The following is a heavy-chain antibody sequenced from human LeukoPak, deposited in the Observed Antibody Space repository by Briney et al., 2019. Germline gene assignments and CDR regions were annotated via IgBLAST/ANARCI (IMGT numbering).Heavy chain of an antibody. J-gene: IGHJ3*02. V-gene: IGHV3-7*01. CDR3: ATISAQTFDI. CDR1: GFSFRSHW. Sequence: GGSLRLSCVGSGFSFRSHWVNWVRQSPGKGLEWVANIKPDGSDKYYVDSARGRFTVSRDNAKNSAFLQMNSLRAEDTAIYYCATISAQTFDIWGQGSLVSVSS. D-gene: IGHD5-24*01. CDR2: IKPDGSDK.